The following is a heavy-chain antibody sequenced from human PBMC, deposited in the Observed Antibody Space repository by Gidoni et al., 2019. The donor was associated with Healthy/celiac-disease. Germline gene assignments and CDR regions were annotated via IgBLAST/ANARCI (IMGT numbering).Heavy chain of an antibody. CDR2: IYSGGST. CDR3: ARASYGDPRLELRY. Sequence: EVQPVESGGGLVQTGGSWRLSCAASGLTVSSNYMSWVGQAPGKGLEWVSVIYSGGSTYYADSVKVRFTISRDNSKNTLYLQMNSLRAEDTAVYYCARASYGDPRLELRYWGQGTLVTVSS. V-gene: IGHV3-66*02. CDR1: GLTVSSNY. J-gene: IGHJ4*02. D-gene: IGHD4-17*01.